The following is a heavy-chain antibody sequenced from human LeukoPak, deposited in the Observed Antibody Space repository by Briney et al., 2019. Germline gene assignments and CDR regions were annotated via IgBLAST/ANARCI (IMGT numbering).Heavy chain of an antibody. CDR3: ARAPRYCSGGSCYYFDY. CDR2: IKEDGSEK. Sequence: GGSLRLSCAASGFTFSSYWMSWVRQAPGKGLEWVANIKEDGSEKNYVDSVKGRFTISRDNAKNSLYLQMNSLRAEDTAVYYCARAPRYCSGGSCYYFDYWGQGTLVTVSS. D-gene: IGHD2-15*01. CDR1: GFTFSSYW. V-gene: IGHV3-7*03. J-gene: IGHJ4*02.